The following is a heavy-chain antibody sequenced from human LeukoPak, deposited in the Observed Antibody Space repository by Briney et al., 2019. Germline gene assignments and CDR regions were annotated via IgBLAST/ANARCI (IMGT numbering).Heavy chain of an antibody. CDR1: GGTFSSYA. V-gene: IGHV1-18*01. CDR3: ARGSPYTRKNWFDP. J-gene: IGHJ5*02. CDR2: ISAYNGNT. D-gene: IGHD4-11*01. Sequence: ASVKVSCKASGGTFSSYAISWVRQAPGQGLEWMGWISAYNGNTNYAQKLQGRVTMTTDTSTSTAYMELRSLRSDDTAVYYCARGSPYTRKNWFDPWGQGTLVTVSS.